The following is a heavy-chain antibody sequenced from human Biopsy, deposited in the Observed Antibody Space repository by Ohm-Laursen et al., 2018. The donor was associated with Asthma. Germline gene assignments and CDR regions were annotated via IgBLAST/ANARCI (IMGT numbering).Heavy chain of an antibody. J-gene: IGHJ4*02. CDR2: IKHAGTEK. CDR1: GFTFGDYW. V-gene: IGHV3-7*01. CDR3: AREGVAGTHIED. Sequence: SLRLSCTASGFTFGDYWMSWVRQVPGKGLEWVANIKHAGTEKKHVDSLKGRFTISRDNSKNTLSLQMNSLTAEDTAVYYCAREGVAGTHIEDWGQGTLVTVSS. D-gene: IGHD6-19*01.